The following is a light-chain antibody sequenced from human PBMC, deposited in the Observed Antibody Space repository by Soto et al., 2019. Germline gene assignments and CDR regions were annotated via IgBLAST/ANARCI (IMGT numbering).Light chain of an antibody. J-gene: IGKJ1*01. CDR1: QNSNTC. Sequence: DIKMYMSLSSLSATEGDRVTITCRASQNSNTCLGWYQQKPVKVTNLLIYHASSLVTGVPSWFSGSGSGTEFTLTSSCLPPDYIAAYCCQSYITLWTFAQVAIVDIK. CDR2: HAS. CDR3: QSYITLWT. V-gene: IGKV1-5*01.